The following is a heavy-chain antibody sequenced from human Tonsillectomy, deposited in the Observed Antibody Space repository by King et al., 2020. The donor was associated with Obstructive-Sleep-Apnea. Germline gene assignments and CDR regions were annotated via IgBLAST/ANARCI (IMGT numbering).Heavy chain of an antibody. CDR1: GYTFTSYD. J-gene: IGHJ4*02. CDR2: MNPNSGNT. D-gene: IGHD4-17*01. Sequence: QLVQSGAEVKKPGASVKVSCKASGYTFTSYDVNWVRQATGQGLEWMGWMNPNSGNTGYEQKFQGRVTTTRNTSISTAYMELSSLRSEDTAVYYCARVGRYGDYFDYWGQGTLVTVSS. CDR3: ARVGRYGDYFDY. V-gene: IGHV1-8*01.